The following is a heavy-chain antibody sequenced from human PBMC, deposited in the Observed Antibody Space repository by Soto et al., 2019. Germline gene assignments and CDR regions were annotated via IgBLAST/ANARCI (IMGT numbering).Heavy chain of an antibody. Sequence: VQLVQSVAEVKKPGASVRISCTASGISYTTYAIHWVRQAPGQGLEWMGWINAGNGDTRYSQRFQGRVTLTTDTSATTTYMDLSSLRSEDTSIYYCARAISGYVTWGQGTLVTVSS. CDR3: ARAISGYVT. CDR2: INAGNGDT. J-gene: IGHJ4*02. CDR1: GISYTTYA. V-gene: IGHV1-3*01. D-gene: IGHD5-12*01.